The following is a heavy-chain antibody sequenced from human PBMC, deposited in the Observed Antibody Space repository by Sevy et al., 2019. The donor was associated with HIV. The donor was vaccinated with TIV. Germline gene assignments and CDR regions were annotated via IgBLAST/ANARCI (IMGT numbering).Heavy chain of an antibody. CDR1: GFTFSSYW. CDR2: IKQDGGEK. J-gene: IGHJ6*03. Sequence: GGSLRLSCAASGFTFSSYWMTWVRQAPGKGLEWVATIKQDGGEKYYGDSVKGRFTISRDNVKSSLYLQMQSLRAEDTAVYYCARVMITFGGVIAGDYYYMDVWGKGTTVTVSS. CDR3: ARVMITFGGVIAGDYYYMDV. D-gene: IGHD3-16*02. V-gene: IGHV3-7*04.